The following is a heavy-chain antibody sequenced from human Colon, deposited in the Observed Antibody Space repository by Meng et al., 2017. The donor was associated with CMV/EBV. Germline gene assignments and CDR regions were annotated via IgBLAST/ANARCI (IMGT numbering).Heavy chain of an antibody. CDR2: ISCGST. D-gene: IGHD4-11*01. CDR3: SKDLSNYASLPMDF. Sequence: GESLKISCAASKFTVSSNEMNWVRQAPGKGLEWVSSISCGSTYYADSRKGRFTISRDNSKNTLYLQLSSLRVEDTALYYCSKDLSNYASLPMDFWGQGTQVTVSS. CDR1: KFTVSSNE. V-gene: IGHV3-38-3*01. J-gene: IGHJ4*02.